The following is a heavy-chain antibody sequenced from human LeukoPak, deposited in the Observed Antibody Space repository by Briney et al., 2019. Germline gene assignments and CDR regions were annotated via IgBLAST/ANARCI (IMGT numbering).Heavy chain of an antibody. V-gene: IGHV3-53*01. J-gene: IGHJ4*02. CDR3: ARYENGGIDY. CDR1: GFTVSSNY. D-gene: IGHD2-15*01. CDR2: IYSGGST. Sequence: PGGSLRLSCAASGFTVSSNYMSWVRQAPGKGLEWVSFIYSGGSTYYADSVKGRFTISRDNSKNTLYLQMNNLRAEDTAVYYCARYENGGIDYWGQGTLVTVSS.